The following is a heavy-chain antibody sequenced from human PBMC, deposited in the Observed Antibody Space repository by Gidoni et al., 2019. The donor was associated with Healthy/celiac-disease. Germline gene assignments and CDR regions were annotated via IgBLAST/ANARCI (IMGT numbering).Heavy chain of an antibody. CDR2: ISSSSSYI. CDR1: GFTFSSYS. D-gene: IGHD3-3*01. Sequence: EVQLVESGGGLVKPGGSLRLSCAASGFTFSSYSMTWVRQAPGKGLEGVSSISSSSSYIYYADSVKGRFTISRDNAKNSLYLQMNSLRAEDTAVYYCARDAHNYDFWSGYYQYNWFDPWGQGTLVTVSS. J-gene: IGHJ5*02. CDR3: ARDAHNYDFWSGYYQYNWFDP. V-gene: IGHV3-21*01.